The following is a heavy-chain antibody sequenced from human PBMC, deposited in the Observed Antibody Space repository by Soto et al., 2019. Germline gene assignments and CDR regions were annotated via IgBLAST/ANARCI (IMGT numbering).Heavy chain of an antibody. D-gene: IGHD3-10*01. Sequence: PGGSLRLSCAASGFTFSSYSMSWVRPTAGKGLEWVAHISSSGGTTYYTDSVKGRFTISRDNSKNTMYLQMNSLRAEDTATYYCVRLSMLRGIPNWFDTWGQGTPVTVPQ. V-gene: IGHV3-23*01. CDR1: GFTFSSYS. CDR3: VRLSMLRGIPNWFDT. J-gene: IGHJ5*02. CDR2: ISSSGGTT.